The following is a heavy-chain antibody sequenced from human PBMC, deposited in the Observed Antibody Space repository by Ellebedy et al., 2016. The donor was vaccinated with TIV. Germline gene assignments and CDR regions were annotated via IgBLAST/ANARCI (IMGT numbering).Heavy chain of an antibody. CDR3: TRGQLVVGY. Sequence: MPSETLSLTCTVSGYSISSGYYWGWIRQPPGKGLEWIGSIYRSGSTYYNPSLKSRVTISVDTSKNKFSLKLSAVTAADTAVYYCTRGQLVVGYWGQGTLVTVSS. J-gene: IGHJ4*02. D-gene: IGHD6-13*01. V-gene: IGHV4-38-2*02. CDR2: IYRSGST. CDR1: GYSISSGYY.